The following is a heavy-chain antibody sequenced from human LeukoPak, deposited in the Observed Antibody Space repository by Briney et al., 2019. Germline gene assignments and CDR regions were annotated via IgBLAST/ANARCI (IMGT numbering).Heavy chain of an antibody. CDR1: GFTFSSYS. Sequence: GGSLRLSCAASGFTFSSYSINWVRQAPGKGLEWVSYISSSSGFIYYADSVKGRFSISRDNAKSSVSLHMNSLRDEDTAVYYCARGCDTNCFFNDYWGQGTLVTVSS. V-gene: IGHV3-48*02. J-gene: IGHJ4*02. D-gene: IGHD2-8*01. CDR3: ARGCDTNCFFNDY. CDR2: ISSSSGFI.